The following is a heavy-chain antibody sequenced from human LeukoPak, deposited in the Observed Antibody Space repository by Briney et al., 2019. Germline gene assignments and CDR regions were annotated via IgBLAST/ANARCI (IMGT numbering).Heavy chain of an antibody. V-gene: IGHV4-59*01. Sequence: SETLSLTCTVSGASITTYYWNWIRQPPGKGLEWIGYIYYSGSTNYNPSLKSRVTISLDASKNQFSLHLISVTAADTAVYYCARDWELGYWGQGTLVTVSS. CDR2: IYYSGST. CDR1: GASITTYY. D-gene: IGHD1-26*01. CDR3: ARDWELGY. J-gene: IGHJ4*02.